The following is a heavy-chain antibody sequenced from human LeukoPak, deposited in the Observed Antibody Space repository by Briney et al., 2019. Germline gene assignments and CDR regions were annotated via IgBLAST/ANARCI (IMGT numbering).Heavy chain of an antibody. CDR2: ISGSGGST. J-gene: IGHJ3*02. CDR1: GFTFSSYG. CDR3: AKSNGYGLIDI. V-gene: IGHV3-23*01. Sequence: GGTLRLSCAASGFTFSSYGMSWVRQAPGKGLEWVSGISGSGGSTHYADSVKGRFTISRDNSKNTLYLEMNSLRAEDTAVYYCAKSNGYGLIDIWGQGTMVTVSS. D-gene: IGHD3-10*01.